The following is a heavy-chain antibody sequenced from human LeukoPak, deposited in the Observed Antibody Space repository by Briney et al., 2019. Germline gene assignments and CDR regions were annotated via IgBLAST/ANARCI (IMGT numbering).Heavy chain of an antibody. J-gene: IGHJ4*02. CDR1: GGSFSGYY. CDR3: ANSLPHHCSSTSCYFGY. CDR2: INHSGST. Sequence: PSETLSLTCAVYGGSFSGYYWSWIRQPPGKGLEWIGEINHSGSTNYNPSLKSRVTISVDTSKNQFSLKLSSVTAADTAVYYCANSLPHHCSSTSCYFGYWGQGTLVTVSS. D-gene: IGHD2-2*01. V-gene: IGHV4-34*01.